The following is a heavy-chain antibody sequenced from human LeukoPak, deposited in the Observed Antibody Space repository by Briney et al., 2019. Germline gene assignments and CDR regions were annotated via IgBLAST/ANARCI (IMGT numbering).Heavy chain of an antibody. CDR3: ARPSSRGWYGDWFDP. D-gene: IGHD6-19*01. CDR1: GGSISSSSYY. Sequence: SETMSLTCTVPGGSISSSSYYWGWIRQPPGKGLEWVGSIYYGGSTYYNPSLKSRVTISVDTSKNQFSLKLSSVTAADTAVYYCARPSSRGWYGDWFDPWGQGTLVTVSS. V-gene: IGHV4-39*01. J-gene: IGHJ5*02. CDR2: IYYGGST.